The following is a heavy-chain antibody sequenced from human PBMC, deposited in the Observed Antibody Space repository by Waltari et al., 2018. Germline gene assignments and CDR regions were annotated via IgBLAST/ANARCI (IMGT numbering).Heavy chain of an antibody. CDR3: ARGPGIAAAGIRGWFDP. CDR2: INHSGST. J-gene: IGHJ5*02. V-gene: IGHV4-34*01. CDR1: GGSFSGYY. Sequence: QVHLQQWGAGLLKPSETLSHTCAAYGGSFSGYYWIWIRQPPGKGLEWIGEINHSGSTNYNPSLKSRVTISVDTSKNQFSLKLSSVTAADTAVYYCARGPGIAAAGIRGWFDPWGQGTLVTVSS. D-gene: IGHD6-13*01.